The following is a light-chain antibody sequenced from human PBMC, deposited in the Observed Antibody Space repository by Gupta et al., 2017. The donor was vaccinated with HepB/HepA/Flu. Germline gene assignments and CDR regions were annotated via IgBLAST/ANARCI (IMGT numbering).Light chain of an antibody. CDR2: EVN. CDR3: SSYAGNDNFVV. J-gene: IGLJ3*02. Sequence: QSALTQPPSASGSPGPSVTISCTGTSSDVGGYNYVSWYQQHPGKAPKLMIYEVNKRPSGVPDRFSGSKSGNTASLTVSGLQVEDEAAYYCSSYAGNDNFVVFGGGTNVTVL. V-gene: IGLV2-8*01. CDR1: SSDVGGYNY.